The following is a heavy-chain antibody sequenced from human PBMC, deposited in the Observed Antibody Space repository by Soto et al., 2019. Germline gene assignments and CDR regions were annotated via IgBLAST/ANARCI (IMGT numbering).Heavy chain of an antibody. CDR3: VRQIRHYDSLSNEYYYYGLDV. Sequence: PGESLKISCKGSEYNFSTYWIAWVRQMPGKGLEWMGIIYPGDSDTRYSPAFQGKVTSSADKSISTAHLQWSSLKASDTAMYYCVRQIRHYDSLSNEYYYYGLDVWGQGTTVTVSS. CDR2: IYPGDSDT. D-gene: IGHD3-3*01. J-gene: IGHJ6*02. V-gene: IGHV5-51*01. CDR1: EYNFSTYW.